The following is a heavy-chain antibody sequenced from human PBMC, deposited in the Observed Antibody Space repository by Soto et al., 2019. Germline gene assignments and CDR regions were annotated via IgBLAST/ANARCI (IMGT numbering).Heavy chain of an antibody. D-gene: IGHD2-15*01. CDR1: GGSVSSGSYY. Sequence: PSETLSLTCTVSGGSVSSGSYYWSWIRQPPGKGLEWIGYIYYSGSTNYNPSLKSRVTISVDTSKNQFSLKLSSVTAADTAVYYCARNPLLGLDNWFDPWGQGTLVTVSS. J-gene: IGHJ5*02. CDR2: IYYSGST. V-gene: IGHV4-61*01. CDR3: ARNPLLGLDNWFDP.